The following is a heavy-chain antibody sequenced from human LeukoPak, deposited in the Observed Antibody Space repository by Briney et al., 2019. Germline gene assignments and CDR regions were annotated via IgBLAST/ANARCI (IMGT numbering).Heavy chain of an antibody. CDR2: INSDGSST. Sequence: PGGSLRLSCAASGFTFSSYWMTWVRHAPGKGLVWVSRINSDGSSTSYADSVKGRFTISRDNAKNTLYLQMNSLRAEDTAVYYCARDRYSSGWFDYWGQGTLVTVSS. CDR3: ARDRYSSGWFDY. D-gene: IGHD6-25*01. CDR1: GFTFSSYW. J-gene: IGHJ4*02. V-gene: IGHV3-74*01.